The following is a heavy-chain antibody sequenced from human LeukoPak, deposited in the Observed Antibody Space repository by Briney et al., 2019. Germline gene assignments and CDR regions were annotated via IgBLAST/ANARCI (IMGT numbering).Heavy chain of an antibody. CDR3: AKVATDFWSGYDY. Sequence: GGSLRLSCAASGFTFSSYAMSWVRQAPGKGLEWVPAISGSGGSTYYADSEKGRFTISRDNSKNTLYLQMNSLRAEDTAVYYCAKVATDFWSGYDYWGQGTLVTVSS. CDR1: GFTFSSYA. CDR2: ISGSGGST. D-gene: IGHD3-3*01. J-gene: IGHJ4*02. V-gene: IGHV3-23*01.